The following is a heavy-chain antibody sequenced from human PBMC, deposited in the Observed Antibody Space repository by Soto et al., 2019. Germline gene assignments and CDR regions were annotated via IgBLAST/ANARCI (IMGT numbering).Heavy chain of an antibody. D-gene: IGHD2-15*01. J-gene: IGHJ6*02. V-gene: IGHV5-51*01. CDR2: IYPGDSDT. CDR1: GYSFTSYW. CDR3: ARHLLTETYYYGMDV. Sequence: PGESLKISCKGSGYSFTSYWIGWVRQMPGKGLEWMGIIYPGDSDTRYSPSFQGQVTISADKSISTAYLQWSSLKASDTAMYYCARHLLTETYYYGMDVWGQGTTGTVSS.